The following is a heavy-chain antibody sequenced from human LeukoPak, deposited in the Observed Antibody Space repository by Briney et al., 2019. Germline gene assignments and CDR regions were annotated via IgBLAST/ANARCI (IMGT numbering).Heavy chain of an antibody. CDR1: GFTFSSYG. V-gene: IGHV3-33*06. D-gene: IGHD3-3*01. Sequence: GRSLRLSCAASGFTFSSYGMHWVRQAPGKGLEWVAVIRYDGSNKYYADSVKGRFTISRDNSKNTLYLQMNSLRAEDTAVYYCAKDEGPYDFWSGYYNPAEYFQHWGQGTLVTVSS. J-gene: IGHJ1*01. CDR2: IRYDGSNK. CDR3: AKDEGPYDFWSGYYNPAEYFQH.